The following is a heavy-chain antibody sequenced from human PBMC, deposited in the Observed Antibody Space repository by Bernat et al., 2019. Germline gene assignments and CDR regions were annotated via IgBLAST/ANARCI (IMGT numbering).Heavy chain of an antibody. J-gene: IGHJ4*02. CDR2: IIPILGIA. Sequence: QVQLVQSGAEVKKPGSSVKVSCKASGGTFSSYAISWVRQAPGQGLEWMGRIIPILGIANYAQKFQGRVTITADKSTSTAYMELSSLRSEDTAVYYCARASYYYDSSGYLGYWGQGTLVTVSS. CDR1: GGTFSSYA. D-gene: IGHD3-22*01. V-gene: IGHV1-69*04. CDR3: ARASYYYDSSGYLGY.